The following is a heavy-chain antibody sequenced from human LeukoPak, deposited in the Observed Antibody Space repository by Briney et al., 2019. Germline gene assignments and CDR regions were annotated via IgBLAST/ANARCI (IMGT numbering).Heavy chain of an antibody. CDR1: GHTFTSYG. Sequence: ASVKVSCKASGHTFTSYGISWVRQAPGQGLEWMGWISAYNGNTNYAQKLQGRVTMTTDTSTSTAYMELRSLRSDDTAVYYCARDRGVWGSYRYNDYWGQGTLVTVSS. V-gene: IGHV1-18*01. CDR3: ARDRGVWGSYRYNDY. J-gene: IGHJ4*02. D-gene: IGHD3-16*02. CDR2: ISAYNGNT.